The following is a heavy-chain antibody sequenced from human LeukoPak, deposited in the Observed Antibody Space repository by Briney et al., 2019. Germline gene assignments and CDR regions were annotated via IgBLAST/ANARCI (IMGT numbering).Heavy chain of an antibody. J-gene: IGHJ6*02. CDR2: IKQDGSEK. D-gene: IGHD6-19*01. V-gene: IGHV3-7*01. Sequence: GGSLRLSCAASGFTFSSYWMSWVRQAPGKGLEWVANIKQDGSEKYYVDSVKGRFTISRDNAKNSLYLQMNGLRAEDTAVYYCAREYGSGWSYLSYYYGMDVWGQGTTVTVSS. CDR1: GFTFSSYW. CDR3: AREYGSGWSYLSYYYGMDV.